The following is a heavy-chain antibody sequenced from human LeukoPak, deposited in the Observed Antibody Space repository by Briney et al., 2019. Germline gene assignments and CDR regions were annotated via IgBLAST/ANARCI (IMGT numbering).Heavy chain of an antibody. V-gene: IGHV5-10-1*01. CDR1: GYSFTSYW. CDR2: IDPSYSYT. J-gene: IGHJ6*04. Sequence: GESLKISCKGSGYSFTSYWISWVRQMPGKGLEGMGRIDPSYSYTNYSQFFQGHVTISADKSLSTAYLQWRSLMASDTAIYYCARQRLEELGYYYGMDVWGKGTTVTVSS. CDR3: ARQRLEELGYYYGMDV. D-gene: IGHD6-25*01.